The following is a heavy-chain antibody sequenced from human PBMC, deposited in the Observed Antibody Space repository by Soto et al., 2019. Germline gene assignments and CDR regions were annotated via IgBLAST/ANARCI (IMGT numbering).Heavy chain of an antibody. J-gene: IGHJ5*02. CDR3: ARVASDIASWLDP. CDR1: GDSISTYN. CDR2: IYYSGVT. V-gene: IGHV4-59*01. D-gene: IGHD5-12*01. Sequence: QGQLQESGPGLVKPSETLSLTCTVSGDSISTYNWGWIRQPPGKGLEWIGCIYYSGVTNYNPSLKSRVIISVDTPKNQLSLDLSSVTAAETAVYYCARVASDIASWLDPWGQGTLVTVSS.